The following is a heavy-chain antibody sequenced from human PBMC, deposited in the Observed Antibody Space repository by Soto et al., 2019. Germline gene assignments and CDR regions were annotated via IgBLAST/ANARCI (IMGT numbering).Heavy chain of an antibody. CDR1: GFTFSSYS. CDR3: ARDRKPSVYPGNVPFDY. V-gene: IGHV3-21*01. D-gene: IGHD2-8*01. Sequence: PGGSLRLSCAASGFTFSSYSMNWVRQAPGKGLEWVSSISSSSSYIYYADSVKGRFTISRDNAKNSLYLQMNSLRAEDTAVYYCARDRKPSVYPGNVPFDYWGQGTLVTVSS. CDR2: ISSSSSYI. J-gene: IGHJ4*02.